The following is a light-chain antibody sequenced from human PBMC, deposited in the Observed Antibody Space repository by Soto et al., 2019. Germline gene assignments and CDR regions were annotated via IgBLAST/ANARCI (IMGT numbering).Light chain of an antibody. J-gene: IGKJ4*01. V-gene: IGKV1-9*01. Sequence: IQLTQSPSSLSASVGDRVTITCRASQGISSSLAWYQQQPGKAPKLLIYAASTLQSGVPSRFSGSGSGTDFTLTISSLQPEDFATYYCQQLKSFPLSFGGGIKVDIK. CDR3: QQLKSFPLS. CDR2: AAS. CDR1: QGISSS.